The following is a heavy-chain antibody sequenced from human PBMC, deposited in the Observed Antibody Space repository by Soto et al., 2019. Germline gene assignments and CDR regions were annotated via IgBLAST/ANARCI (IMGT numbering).Heavy chain of an antibody. CDR2: IYTSGST. Sequence: QVQLQESGPGLVKPSETLSLTCTVSGGSISSYYWSWIRQPAGKGLEWIGRIYTSGSTNYNPSLRSRVTMSVDTSKNQFSLKLSSVTAADTAVYYCARVNQPYYNVNWFDPWGQGTLVTVSS. CDR3: ARVNQPYYNVNWFDP. D-gene: IGHD3-10*01. V-gene: IGHV4-4*07. J-gene: IGHJ5*02. CDR1: GGSISSYY.